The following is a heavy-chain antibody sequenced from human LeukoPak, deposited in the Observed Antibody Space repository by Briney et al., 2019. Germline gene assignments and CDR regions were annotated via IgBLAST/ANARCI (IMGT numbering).Heavy chain of an antibody. D-gene: IGHD3-3*01. V-gene: IGHV4-38-2*02. CDR1: GYSISSGYY. CDR2: IYHSGST. Sequence: SETLSLTCTVSGYSISSGYYWGWIRQPPGKGLEWIGSIYHSGSTYYNPSLKSRVTISVDTSKNQFSLKLSSVTAADTAVYYCARDLLWSGSGPQGGFDPWGQGTLVTVSS. CDR3: ARDLLWSGSGPQGGFDP. J-gene: IGHJ5*02.